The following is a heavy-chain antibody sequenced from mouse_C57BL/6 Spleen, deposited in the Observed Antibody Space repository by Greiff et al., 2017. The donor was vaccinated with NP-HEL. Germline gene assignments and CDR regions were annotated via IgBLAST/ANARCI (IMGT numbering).Heavy chain of an antibody. CDR3: ARSTGSYAMDY. CDR2: IRNKANGYTT. D-gene: IGHD4-1*02. CDR1: GFTFTDYY. Sequence: EVQVVESGGGLVQPGGSPSLSCAASGFTFTDYYMSWVRQPPGKALEWLGFIRNKANGYTTEYSASVKGRFTISRDNSQSILYLQMNALRAEDSATYYCARSTGSYAMDYWGQGTSVTVSS. V-gene: IGHV7-3*01. J-gene: IGHJ4*01.